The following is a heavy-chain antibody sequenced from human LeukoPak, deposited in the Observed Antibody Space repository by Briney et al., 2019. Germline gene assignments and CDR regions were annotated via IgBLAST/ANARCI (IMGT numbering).Heavy chain of an antibody. CDR3: VREGSLDDFDY. J-gene: IGHJ4*02. CDR1: GFTFSNYE. V-gene: IGHV3-48*03. Sequence: GGSLRLSCVASGFTFSNYEMNWVRQAPGKGPEWVSYITKTGNSKYYADSVRGRFTVSRDDANKSLYLQMDSLGAEDTAVYYCVREGSLDDFDYWGQGTLVTVSS. D-gene: IGHD3-9*01. CDR2: ITKTGNSK.